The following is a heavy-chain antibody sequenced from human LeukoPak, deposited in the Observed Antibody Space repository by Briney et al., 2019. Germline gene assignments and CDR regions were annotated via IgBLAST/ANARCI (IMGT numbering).Heavy chain of an antibody. V-gene: IGHV3-7*01. CDR1: GFTFSSYW. J-gene: IGHJ6*03. CDR2: IKQDGSEK. D-gene: IGHD3-22*01. CDR3: ARVGSGSYGSSGYSPPAYYYYYMDV. Sequence: GGSLRLSCAASGFTFSSYWMSWVRQAPGKGLEWVANIKQDGSEKYYVDSVKGRFTISRDNAKNSLYLQMNSLRAEDTAVYYCARVGSGSYGSSGYSPPAYYYYYMDVWGKGTTVTVSS.